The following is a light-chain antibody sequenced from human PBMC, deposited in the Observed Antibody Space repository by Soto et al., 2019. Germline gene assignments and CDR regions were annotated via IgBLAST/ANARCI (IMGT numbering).Light chain of an antibody. CDR3: ASHAGRKNII. V-gene: IGLV2-8*01. CDR2: EVN. CDR1: SSDIGGYNY. J-gene: IGLJ2*01. Sequence: QSLLTQPPSASGSPGRSVTISCTGTSSDIGGYNYVSWYQQHPGKAPKLMIYEVNKRPSGVPDRFSGSKSGNTASLTVSGLQAEDEADYYCASHAGRKNIIFGGGTKLTVL.